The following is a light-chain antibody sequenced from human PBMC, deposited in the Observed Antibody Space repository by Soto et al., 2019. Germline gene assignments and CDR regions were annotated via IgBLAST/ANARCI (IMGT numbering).Light chain of an antibody. J-gene: IGKJ1*01. Sequence: IQMTQSPSSLSASIGDRVTITCRASQGIGVRLAWFQQKPGKAPQYLIQSASTLASGVPSRFSGSGSGKDFILTINSRLPEDVATYYCQQVNSFPRTFGQGTKVDIK. CDR1: QGIGVR. V-gene: IGKV1-12*01. CDR2: SAS. CDR3: QQVNSFPRT.